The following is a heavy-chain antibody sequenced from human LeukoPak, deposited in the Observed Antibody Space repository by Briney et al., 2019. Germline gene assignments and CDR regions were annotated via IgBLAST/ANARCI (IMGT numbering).Heavy chain of an antibody. CDR1: GYTFSIYG. D-gene: IGHD3-22*01. CDR2: ISPYNGNT. V-gene: IGHV1-18*01. J-gene: IGHJ4*02. Sequence: RASVKVSCKASGYTFSIYGITWVRQAPGQGLEWMGWISPYNGNTNYAQKFQDRVVMTTDTSTSTAYMELRSLIPDDTAVYYCARDGFSSGYYVYWGQGTLVTVSS. CDR3: ARDGFSSGYYVY.